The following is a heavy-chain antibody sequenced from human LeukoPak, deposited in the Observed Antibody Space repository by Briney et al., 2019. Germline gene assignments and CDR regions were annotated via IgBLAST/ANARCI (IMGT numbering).Heavy chain of an antibody. V-gene: IGHV4-59*01. Sequence: SETLSLTCTVSGGSISSYYWSWIRQPPGKGLEWIGYIYYSGSTNYNPSLKSRVTISVDTSKNQFSLKLSSVTAADTAVYYCARGTYYYYMDVWGKGTTVTVSS. CDR3: ARGTYYYYMDV. CDR2: IYYSGST. J-gene: IGHJ6*03. CDR1: GGSISSYY.